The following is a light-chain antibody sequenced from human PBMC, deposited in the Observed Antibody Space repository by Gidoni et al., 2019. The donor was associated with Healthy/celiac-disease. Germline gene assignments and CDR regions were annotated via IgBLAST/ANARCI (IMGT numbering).Light chain of an antibody. CDR1: SSNIGSNT. Sequence: SVLTQPPSASGTPGQGVTISCSGSSSNIGSNTVNWYQQLPGTAPKLLIYSNNQLPSGVPDRFSGSKSGTSASLAISGLQSEDEADYYCAAWDDSLNGWVFGGGTKLTVL. V-gene: IGLV1-44*01. CDR2: SNN. CDR3: AAWDDSLNGWV. J-gene: IGLJ3*02.